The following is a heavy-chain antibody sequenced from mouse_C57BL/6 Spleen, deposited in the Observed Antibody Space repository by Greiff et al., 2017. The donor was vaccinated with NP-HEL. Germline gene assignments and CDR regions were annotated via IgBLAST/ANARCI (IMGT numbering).Heavy chain of an antibody. J-gene: IGHJ2*01. CDR1: GYTFTSYW. D-gene: IGHD1-1*01. V-gene: IGHV1-59*01. CDR3: ARGITTVVAKGYFDY. CDR2: IDPSDSYT. Sequence: VQLQQPGAELVRPGTSVKLSCKASGYTFTSYWMHWVKQRPGQGLEWIGVIDPSDSYTNYNQKFKGKATLTVDTSSSTAYMQLSSLTSEDSAVYYCARGITTVVAKGYFDYWGQGTTLTVSS.